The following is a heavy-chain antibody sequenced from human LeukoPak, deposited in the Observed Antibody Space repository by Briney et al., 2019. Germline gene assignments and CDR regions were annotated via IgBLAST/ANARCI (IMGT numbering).Heavy chain of an antibody. CDR1: GGSFSGYY. Sequence: PSETLSLTCAVYGGSFSGYYWSWIRQSPGKGLEWIGEINHSGSTNYNPSLKSRVTISVDTSKNQFSLKLSSVTAADTAVYYCARGLNWIYNYWGQGTPVTVSS. V-gene: IGHV4-34*01. D-gene: IGHD1-7*01. CDR3: ARGLNWIYNY. J-gene: IGHJ4*02. CDR2: INHSGST.